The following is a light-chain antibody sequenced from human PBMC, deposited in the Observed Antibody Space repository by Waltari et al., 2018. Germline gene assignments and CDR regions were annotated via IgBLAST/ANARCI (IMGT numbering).Light chain of an antibody. V-gene: IGKV3D-15*01. CDR1: RGGGAK. Sequence: PTRSWRGGGAKVAWYQKKDGQPPRVVSYGASTRGSGIPTRFSGSGFGTEFTLTISSLQSEDFAVYYCHQYNDWPPNYTFGQGTRLEIK. CDR3: HQYNDWPPNYT. J-gene: IGKJ2*01. CDR2: GAS.